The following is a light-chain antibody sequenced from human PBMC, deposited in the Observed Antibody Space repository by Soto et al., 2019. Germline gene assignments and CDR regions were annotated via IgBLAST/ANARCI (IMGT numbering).Light chain of an antibody. CDR3: GTWDSSLSAGV. CDR1: SSNIGANYD. CDR2: DNN. J-gene: IGLJ3*02. V-gene: IGLV1-51*01. Sequence: QSVLTQPPSVSGAPGQRVTISCTGSSSNIGANYDVHWYQQFPGTAPKLLIYDNNKRPSGIPDRFSGSKSGTSATLGITGLQTGDEADYYCGTWDSSLSAGVFGGGTKLTVL.